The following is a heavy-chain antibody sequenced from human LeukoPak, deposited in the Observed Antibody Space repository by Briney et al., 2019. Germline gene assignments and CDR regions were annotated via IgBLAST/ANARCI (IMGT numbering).Heavy chain of an antibody. J-gene: IGHJ6*02. CDR2: INNDGSSA. D-gene: IGHD1-1*01. V-gene: IGHV3-74*01. CDR1: GLTFSNYW. Sequence: PGGSLRLSCAASGLTFSNYWIHWVRQVPGKGLVWVSRINNDGSSASYVDSVKGRFTTSRDNAKNTLFLRMNSLRAEDTAVYYCARRGTGHGMDVWGQGTTVIVSS. CDR3: ARRGTGHGMDV.